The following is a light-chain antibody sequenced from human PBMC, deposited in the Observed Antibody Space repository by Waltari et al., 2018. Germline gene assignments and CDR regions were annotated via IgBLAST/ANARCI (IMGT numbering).Light chain of an antibody. CDR1: QIVLYNSNNKKY. CDR2: WAS. V-gene: IGKV4-1*01. CDR3: QQYYSTPT. Sequence: DIVMTQSPDSLAVSLGERATINCKSSQIVLYNSNNKKYLAWYQQKQGHPPKLLIYWASTRESGVPDRFSGSGSGTDFTLTISSLQAEDVAVYYCQQYYSTPTFGGGTKVEIK. J-gene: IGKJ4*01.